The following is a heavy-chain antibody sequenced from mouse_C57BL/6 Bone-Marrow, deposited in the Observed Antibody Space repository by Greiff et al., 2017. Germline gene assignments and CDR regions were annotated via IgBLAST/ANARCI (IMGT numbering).Heavy chain of an antibody. Sequence: QVQLKQSGAELVRPGTSVKVSCKASGYAFTNYLIEWVKQRPGQGLEWIGVINNGSGGTNYNEKFKGKATMTADKSTSTAYMQLSSLTSEDSAVYFSAISKNWDSCFAYWGQVTLVTVSA. CDR1: GYAFTNYL. D-gene: IGHD4-1*01. CDR3: AISKNWDSCFAY. V-gene: IGHV1-54*01. CDR2: INNGSGGT. J-gene: IGHJ3*01.